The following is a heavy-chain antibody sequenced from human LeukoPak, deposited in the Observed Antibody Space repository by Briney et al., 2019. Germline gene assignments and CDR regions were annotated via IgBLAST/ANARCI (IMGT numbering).Heavy chain of an antibody. D-gene: IGHD3-10*01. J-gene: IGHJ5*02. CDR1: GFTFSSYA. V-gene: IGHV3-23*01. CDR2: ISGSGGST. CDR3: ANGLYGSFGP. Sequence: PGGSLRLSCAASGFTFSSYAMSWVRQAPGKGLEWVLAISGSGGSTYYADSVKGRFTISRDNSKNTLYLQMNSLRAEDTAVYYCANGLYGSFGPWGQGTLVTVSS.